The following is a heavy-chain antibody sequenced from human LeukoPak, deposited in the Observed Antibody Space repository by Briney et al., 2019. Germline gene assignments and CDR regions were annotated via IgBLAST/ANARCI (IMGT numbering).Heavy chain of an antibody. CDR1: GFTFSNYW. CDR3: ARGSGYFDFDY. CDR2: IYSGGST. Sequence: PGGSLRLSCAASGFTFSNYWMTWVRQAPGKGLEWVSVIYSGGSTYYADSVKGRFTISRDNSKNTLYLQMNSLRAEDTAVYYCARGSGYFDFDYWGQGTLVTVSS. D-gene: IGHD3-22*01. V-gene: IGHV3-66*01. J-gene: IGHJ4*02.